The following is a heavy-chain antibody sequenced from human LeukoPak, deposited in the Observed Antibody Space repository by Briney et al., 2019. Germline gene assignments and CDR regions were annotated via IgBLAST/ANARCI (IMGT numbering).Heavy chain of an antibody. CDR3: ARDLSGFDAFDI. CDR1: GFTFRNYW. D-gene: IGHD3-10*01. CDR2: IYSGGST. Sequence: GGSLRLSCAASGFTFRNYWMSWVRQAPGKGLEWVSVIYSGGSTYYADSVKGRFTISRGNSKNTLYLQMNSLRAEDTAVYYCARDLSGFDAFDIWGQGTMVTVSS. J-gene: IGHJ3*02. V-gene: IGHV3-53*01.